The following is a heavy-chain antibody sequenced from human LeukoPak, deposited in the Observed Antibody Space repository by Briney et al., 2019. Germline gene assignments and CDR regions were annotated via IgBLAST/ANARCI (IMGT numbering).Heavy chain of an antibody. CDR3: AKTGPIFGVVLDAFDI. V-gene: IGHV3-23*01. CDR2: ISGNGGST. Sequence: GGSLRLSCAASGFTFSNYAMSWVRQAPGKGLEWVSGISGNGGSTYYADSVKGRFTISRDNSENTLYLQMNSLRAEDTAVYYCAKTGPIFGVVLDAFDIWGQGTMVTVSS. D-gene: IGHD3-3*01. J-gene: IGHJ3*02. CDR1: GFTFSNYA.